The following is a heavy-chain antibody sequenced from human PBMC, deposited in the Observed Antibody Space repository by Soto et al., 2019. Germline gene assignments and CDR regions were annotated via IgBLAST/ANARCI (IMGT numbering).Heavy chain of an antibody. CDR3: GRTVGSRSPDFDD. J-gene: IGHJ4*02. D-gene: IGHD3-10*01. V-gene: IGHV4-31*03. CDR2: IYYSGNT. CDR1: GASITRDGSY. Sequence: QVQLQQSGPGLVKPSQTLSLTCTVSGASITRDGSYWSWLRPHPGKALEWIGHIYYSGNTYYDLSLWSRLTISGYPSKNQFSLRPTSVTAADTAVYYCGRTVGSRSPDFDDWGPGTLVTVSS.